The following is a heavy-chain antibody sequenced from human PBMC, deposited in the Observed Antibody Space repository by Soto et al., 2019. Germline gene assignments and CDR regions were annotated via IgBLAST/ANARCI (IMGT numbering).Heavy chain of an antibody. Sequence: ASVKVSCKASGYTFTKCYVLCVRQAPGQGLEWVGRINPNTGGTNHAQKFQDRVTMTRDTSITTAYMELSRLRSDDTAVYYCARQLAYCGGDCYTEPIDYWGQGTQVTAS. V-gene: IGHV1-2*06. CDR3: ARQLAYCGGDCYTEPIDY. CDR1: GYTFTKCY. D-gene: IGHD2-21*02. CDR2: INPNTGGT. J-gene: IGHJ4*02.